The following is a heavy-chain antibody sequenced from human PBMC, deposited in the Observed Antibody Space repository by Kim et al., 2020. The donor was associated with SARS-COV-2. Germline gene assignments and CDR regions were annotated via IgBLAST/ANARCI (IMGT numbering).Heavy chain of an antibody. CDR3: SSVAGHFDLFFLTDYYY. CDR2: IKHEASGK. CDR1: GFTFSSSW. Sequence: GGSLRLSCAASGFTFSSSWMSWVRQAPGKGLEWVAHIKHEASGKYSVASVQVRFTISRATANKSLYLQMHSLRAEDTAVSYCSSVAGHFDLFFLTDYYY. D-gene: IGHD3-9*01. J-gene: IGHJ6*01. V-gene: IGHV3-7*03.